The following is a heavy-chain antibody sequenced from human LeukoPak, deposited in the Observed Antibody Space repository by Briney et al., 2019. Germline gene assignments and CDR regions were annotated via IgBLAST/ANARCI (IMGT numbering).Heavy chain of an antibody. D-gene: IGHD3-22*01. J-gene: IGHJ4*02. CDR2: IWYDGSNK. V-gene: IGHV3-33*01. CDR1: GFTFSSYG. Sequence: GGSLRLSCAASGFTFSSYGMHWVRQAPGEGLEWVAVIWYDGSNKYYADSVKGRFTISRDNSKNTLYLQMNSLRAEDTAVYYCARDGLRPLSYYDSSGYYSNWGQGTLVTVSS. CDR3: ARDGLRPLSYYDSSGYYSN.